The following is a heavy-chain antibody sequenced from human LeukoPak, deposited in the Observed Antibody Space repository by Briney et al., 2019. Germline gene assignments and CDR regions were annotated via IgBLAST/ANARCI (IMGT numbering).Heavy chain of an antibody. V-gene: IGHV3-48*03. D-gene: IGHD3-16*01. CDR1: RFTLSSYE. CDR3: ATHLGPRRRSPVVMDV. J-gene: IGHJ6*02. CDR2: SSSSGNTI. Sequence: PGGSLRLSCAASRFTLSSYEMNWFRQAPGKGLEWVSYSSSSGNTIYYADSVQGRFTISRGNAKNSLYLQMNSLRAEDTAVYYCATHLGPRRRSPVVMDVWGQGTTVTVSS.